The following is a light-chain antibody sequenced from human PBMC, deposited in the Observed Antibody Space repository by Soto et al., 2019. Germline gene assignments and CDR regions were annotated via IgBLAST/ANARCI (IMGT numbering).Light chain of an antibody. CDR2: QAS. V-gene: IGKV1-5*03. CDR1: QCISSG. J-gene: IGKJ1*01. Sequence: DIQMTQSPSTLSASVGDRVTITCRASQCISSGLAWYQQKPGKAPKRLIYQASSLESVVPSRLSGSGSGTELTLTISSLEPEELATYYYQHYIRYEWTFGQGTKVEIK. CDR3: QHYIRYEWT.